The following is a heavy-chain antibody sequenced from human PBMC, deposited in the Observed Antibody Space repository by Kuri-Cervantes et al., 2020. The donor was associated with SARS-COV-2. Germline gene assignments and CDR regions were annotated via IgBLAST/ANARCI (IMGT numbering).Heavy chain of an antibody. D-gene: IGHD3-9*01. CDR1: GFTFSSYS. J-gene: IGHJ4*02. V-gene: IGHV3-21*04. CDR2: ISSSSSYI. CDR3: ANSLKDDYDILTGYYTPDFDY. Sequence: GESLKISCAASGFTFSSYSMNWVRQAPGKGLEWVSSISSSSSYIYYADSVKGRFTISRDNSKNTLYLQMNSLRAEDTAVYYCANSLKDDYDILTGYYTPDFDYWGQGTLVTVSS.